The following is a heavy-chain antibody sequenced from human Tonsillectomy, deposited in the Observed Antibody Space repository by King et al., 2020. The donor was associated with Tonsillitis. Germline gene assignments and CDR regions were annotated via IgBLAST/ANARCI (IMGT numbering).Heavy chain of an antibody. D-gene: IGHD3-22*01. Sequence: VQLVESGGGLVQPGGSRRLSCAASGFTFSGYAMSWVRQAPGRGLEWVSGITGSGGGAYYADSVKGRFTISRDNSKNTLYLQMNSLRAEETAVYFCAKRDYYDSSGYAPLFDSWGQGTRVSVSS. J-gene: IGHJ4*02. CDR2: ITGSGGGA. CDR3: AKRDYYDSSGYAPLFDS. CDR1: GFTFSGYA. V-gene: IGHV3-23*04.